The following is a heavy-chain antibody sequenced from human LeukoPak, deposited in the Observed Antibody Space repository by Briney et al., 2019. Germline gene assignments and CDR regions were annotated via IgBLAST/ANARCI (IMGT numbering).Heavy chain of an antibody. Sequence: GGSLRLSCAASGFTFSSYAMSWVRQAPGKGLEWVSAISGNGGSTYYADSVKGRFTISRDNSKNTLYLQMNSLRAEDTAVYYCAKGSGGGYSYGYFDYWGQGTLVTVSS. CDR3: AKGSGGGYSYGYFDY. CDR2: ISGNGGST. CDR1: GFTFSSYA. J-gene: IGHJ4*02. V-gene: IGHV3-23*01. D-gene: IGHD5-18*01.